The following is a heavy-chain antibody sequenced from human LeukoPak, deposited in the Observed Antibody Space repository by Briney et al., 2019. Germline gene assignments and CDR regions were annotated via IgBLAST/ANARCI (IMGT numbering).Heavy chain of an antibody. CDR3: ARVGRWLQFLVGSLDY. D-gene: IGHD5-24*01. CDR2: INPSGGST. J-gene: IGHJ4*02. CDR1: GYTFTSNY. V-gene: IGHV1-46*01. Sequence: GASVKVSCKASGYTFTSNYIHWVRQAPGQGLEWMGIINPSGGSTSYAQKFQGRVTMTRDTSTSTVYMELSSLRSEDTAVYYCARVGRWLQFLVGSLDYWGQGTLVTVSS.